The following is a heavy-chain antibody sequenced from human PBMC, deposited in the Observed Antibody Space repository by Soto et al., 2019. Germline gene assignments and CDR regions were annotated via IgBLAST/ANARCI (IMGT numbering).Heavy chain of an antibody. V-gene: IGHV5-51*01. Sequence: GESLKNSCKGSGYSFTASYWIGWVRQMPGKGLEWMGIVYPRDSDTRYSPSFQGQVTISADKSINTAYLQWSSLKASDTAMYYCARFGSLYYGMDVWGQGTTVTVSS. CDR2: VYPRDSDT. J-gene: IGHJ6*02. D-gene: IGHD3-3*01. CDR1: GYSFTASYW. CDR3: ARFGSLYYGMDV.